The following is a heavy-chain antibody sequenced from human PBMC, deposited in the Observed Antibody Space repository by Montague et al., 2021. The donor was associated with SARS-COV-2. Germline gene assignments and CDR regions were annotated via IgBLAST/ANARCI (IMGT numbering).Heavy chain of an antibody. CDR2: IYYSGNT. CDR1: GGSISSSGYY. Sequence: SETLSLTCTVYGGSISSSGYYWGWIRQPPGKGLEWIGSIYYSGNTYYSPSLQSRVTISVDTSKNQFSLRLNSMTAADTAVYYCARLPPYRFNSNGHYYNAVDIWGQGTMVTVSS. J-gene: IGHJ3*02. V-gene: IGHV4-39*01. D-gene: IGHD3-22*01. CDR3: ARLPPYRFNSNGHYYNAVDI.